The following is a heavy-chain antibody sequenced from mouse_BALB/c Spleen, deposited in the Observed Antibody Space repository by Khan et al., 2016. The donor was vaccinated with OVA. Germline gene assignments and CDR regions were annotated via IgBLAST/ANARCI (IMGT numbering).Heavy chain of an antibody. CDR1: GYSITSGYF. CDR3: ARGGSSGPAWFAY. Sequence: EVKLEESGPGLVKPSQSLSLTCSVTGYSITSGYFWNWIRQFPGNKLEWMGYIRYDGDSNYNPSLKNRISITRDTSKNQFFLKLNSVTPEDTATFYCARGGSSGPAWFAYWGQGTLVTVSP. J-gene: IGHJ3*01. D-gene: IGHD3-1*01. V-gene: IGHV3-6*02. CDR2: IRYDGDS.